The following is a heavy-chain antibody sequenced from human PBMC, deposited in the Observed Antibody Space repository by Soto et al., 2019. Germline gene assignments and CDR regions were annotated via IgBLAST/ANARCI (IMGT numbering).Heavy chain of an antibody. V-gene: IGHV3-23*01. CDR2: ISGSGGST. CDR3: ARPYYYGSGSYTRFDP. CDR1: GFTFSSYA. Sequence: GSLRLSCAASGFTFSSYAMSWVRQAPGKGLEWVSAISGSGGSTYYADSVKGRFTISRDNSKNTLYLQMNSLRAEDTAVYYCARPYYYGSGSYTRFDPWGQGTLVTVSS. J-gene: IGHJ5*02. D-gene: IGHD3-10*01.